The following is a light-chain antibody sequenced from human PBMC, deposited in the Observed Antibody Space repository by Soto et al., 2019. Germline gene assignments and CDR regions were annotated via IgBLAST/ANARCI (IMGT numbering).Light chain of an antibody. Sequence: EILITQSPATLSVSPGERATLSCRASQSVSSNLAWYQQKPGQAPRLLIYGASTRATGIPARLSGSGSGTEFTLTIRSLQSEDFAVYYCQQYNNWLTFGGGTKVDIK. CDR2: GAS. J-gene: IGKJ4*01. V-gene: IGKV3-15*01. CDR3: QQYNNWLT. CDR1: QSVSSN.